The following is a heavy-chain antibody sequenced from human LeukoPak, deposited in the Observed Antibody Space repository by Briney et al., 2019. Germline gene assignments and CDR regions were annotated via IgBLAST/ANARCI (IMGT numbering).Heavy chain of an antibody. Sequence: GESLKISCKGSGYSFTSDWIGWVRHMPGKGLEWMGIIYPGDSDTRYSPSFQGQVTISADKSISTAYLQWGSLKASDTAIYYCARXVSASFASGGHTYDAYDXWGQGXXVTV. D-gene: IGHD2-15*01. J-gene: IGHJ3*01. V-gene: IGHV5-51*01. CDR3: ARXVSASFASGGHTYDAYDX. CDR2: IYPGDSDT. CDR1: GYSFTSDW.